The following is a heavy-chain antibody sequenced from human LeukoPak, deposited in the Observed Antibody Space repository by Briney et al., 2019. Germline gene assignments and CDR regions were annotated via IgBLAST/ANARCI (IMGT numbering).Heavy chain of an antibody. J-gene: IGHJ5*02. CDR1: GYSISSGYY. CDR3: AHDLIRGRWFDP. CDR2: IHYSWST. D-gene: IGHD3-16*01. V-gene: IGHV4-38-2*01. Sequence: PSETLSLICGVSGYSISSGYYWGWIRQPPGEGLEWIGGIHYSWSTYYNPSLKGRFTISVDTSKNSLSLKLSTVTAADTAVYYCAHDLIRGRWFDPWGQGTLVTVSS.